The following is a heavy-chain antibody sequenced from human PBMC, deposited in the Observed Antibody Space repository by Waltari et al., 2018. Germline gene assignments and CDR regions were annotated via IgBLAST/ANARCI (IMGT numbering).Heavy chain of an antibody. CDR2: ISWNSGNI. Sequence: EVQLVESGGGLVQPGRSLRLSCAASGFIFGGSAMHWVRQAPGKGLEWVSGISWNSGNIHYADSVKGRFTISRDNAKNSLYLQMNSLRAEDAALYYCAKDIAAAGPDRYYYYYSGMDVWGQGTTVTVSS. D-gene: IGHD6-13*01. V-gene: IGHV3-9*01. CDR1: GFIFGGSA. J-gene: IGHJ6*02. CDR3: AKDIAAAGPDRYYYYYSGMDV.